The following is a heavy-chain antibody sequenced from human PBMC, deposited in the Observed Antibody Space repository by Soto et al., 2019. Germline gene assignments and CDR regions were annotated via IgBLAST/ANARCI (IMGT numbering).Heavy chain of an antibody. CDR3: ARDGFDYGDYLGYYGMDV. Sequence: EVQLVETGGGLIQPGGSLRLSCAASGFTVSSNYLSWVRQAPGKGLEWVSVIYSGGSTYYADSVKGRFTISRDNSKNTLYLQMNSLRAEDTAVYYCARDGFDYGDYLGYYGMDVWGQGTTVTVSS. CDR2: IYSGGST. V-gene: IGHV3-53*02. CDR1: GFTVSSNY. D-gene: IGHD4-17*01. J-gene: IGHJ6*02.